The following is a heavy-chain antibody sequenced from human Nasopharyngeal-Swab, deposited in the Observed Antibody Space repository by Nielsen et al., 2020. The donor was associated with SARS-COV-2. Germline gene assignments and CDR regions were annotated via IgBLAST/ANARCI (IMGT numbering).Heavy chain of an antibody. V-gene: IGHV5-51*01. J-gene: IGHJ4*02. Sequence: GESLKISCQGSGYSFTSYWIGWVRQMPGKGLEWMGIIYPGDSDTRYSPSFQGQVTISADKSISTAYLQWSSLKASDTAMYYCARRVGYCSGGSCYFDYWGQGTLVTVPS. D-gene: IGHD2-15*01. CDR2: IYPGDSDT. CDR1: GYSFTSYW. CDR3: ARRVGYCSGGSCYFDY.